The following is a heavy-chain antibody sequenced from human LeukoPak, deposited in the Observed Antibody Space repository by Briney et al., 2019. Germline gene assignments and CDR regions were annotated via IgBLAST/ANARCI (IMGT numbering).Heavy chain of an antibody. CDR2: IDKHGSGK. CDR1: GFTFSISW. Sequence: GGSLRLSCVASGFTFSISWVTWVRQAPGKGLEWVANIDKHGSGKYYVDSVKGRFAISRDYASNSVFLQMDSLRAEDTSVYYCARDAGWVYYDLWGQGTPVTVSS. J-gene: IGHJ4*02. CDR3: ARDAGWVYYDL. V-gene: IGHV3-7*01. D-gene: IGHD1-26*01.